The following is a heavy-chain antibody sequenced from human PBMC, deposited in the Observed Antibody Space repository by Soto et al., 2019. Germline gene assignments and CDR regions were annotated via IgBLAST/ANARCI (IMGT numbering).Heavy chain of an antibody. CDR1: GGSISSFY. CDR3: ARGGSRWDY. D-gene: IGHD6-13*01. CDR2: IYSGGRT. Sequence: PSETVSLTCTVSGGSISSFYWSWIRQPAGKGLEWIGRIYSGGRTIYNPALKSRVTMSVDTSKNQFSLRLSSVTAADTAMYYCARGGSRWDYWGQGTLVTVPS. V-gene: IGHV4-4*07. J-gene: IGHJ4*02.